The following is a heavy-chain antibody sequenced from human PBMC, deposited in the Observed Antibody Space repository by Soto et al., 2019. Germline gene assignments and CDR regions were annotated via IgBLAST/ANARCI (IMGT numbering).Heavy chain of an antibody. CDR3: ARSPLPYYSDSSGYDFDY. CDR2: IYYSGST. J-gene: IGHJ4*02. CDR1: DGSISSGDYY. Sequence: SVTMSLTCTVSDGSISSGDYYWSWKSQPPGKGLEWIGYIYYSGSTYYNPSLKSRVTISVDTSKNQFSLKLSSVTAADTAVYYFARSPLPYYSDSSGYDFDYWGQGTLVTVSS. D-gene: IGHD3-22*01. V-gene: IGHV4-30-4*01.